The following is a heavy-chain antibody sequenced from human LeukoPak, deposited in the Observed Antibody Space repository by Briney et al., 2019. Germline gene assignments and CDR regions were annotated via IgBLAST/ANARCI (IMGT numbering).Heavy chain of an antibody. CDR2: ISNSGDST. J-gene: IGHJ4*02. CDR3: ARNSLVRGAINY. Sequence: GVSLRLSCAASGFTFSSYAMSRVRQAPGKGLEWVSSISNSGDSTYYADSVKGRFTISRDNSENTVYLQMNSLRPEDTAVYYCARNSLVRGAINYWGQGTLVTVSS. CDR1: GFTFSSYA. D-gene: IGHD3-10*01. V-gene: IGHV3-23*01.